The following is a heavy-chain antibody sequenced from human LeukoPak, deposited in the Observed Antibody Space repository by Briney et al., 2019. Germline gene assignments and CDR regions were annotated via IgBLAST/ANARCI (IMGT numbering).Heavy chain of an antibody. D-gene: IGHD1-26*01. CDR2: VSGNGGST. Sequence: PGGSLRLSCAASGFSFRNYAMSWVRQAPGKGLEWVSVVSGNGGSTNYADSVKGRFAISRDNSKNTLYLQMNSLRAEDTAVYYCAKDFEVGAITASDIWGQGTMVTVSS. CDR1: GFSFRNYA. V-gene: IGHV3-23*01. CDR3: AKDFEVGAITASDI. J-gene: IGHJ3*02.